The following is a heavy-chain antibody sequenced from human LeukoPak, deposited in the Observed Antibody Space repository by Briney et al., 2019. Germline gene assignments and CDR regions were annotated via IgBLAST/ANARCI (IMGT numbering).Heavy chain of an antibody. V-gene: IGHV3-7*01. CDR1: GFTFDDYG. Sequence: GGSLRLSCAASGFTFDDYGMTWVRQAPGKGLEWVANIKQDGSEKYYVDSVKGRFTISRDNAENSLYLQMNSLRADDTAVYYCARGQVLDYWGQGTLVTVSS. J-gene: IGHJ4*02. CDR3: ARGQVLDY. CDR2: IKQDGSEK.